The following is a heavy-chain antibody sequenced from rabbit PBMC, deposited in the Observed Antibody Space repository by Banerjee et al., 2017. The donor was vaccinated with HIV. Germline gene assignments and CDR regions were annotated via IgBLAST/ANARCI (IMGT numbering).Heavy chain of an antibody. CDR2: IYAGEFGTT. V-gene: IGHV1S45*01. CDR1: GFSFSNKYV. Sequence: QEQLEESGGDLVKPEGSLPLTCTASGFSFSNKYVMCWVRQAPGKELELIACIYAGEFGTTYYASWAKGRFTISKTSSTTVSLQMNSLTAADTATYFCARGAGSGGDLWGPGTLVTVS. D-gene: IGHD4-2*01. J-gene: IGHJ4*01. CDR3: ARGAGSGGDL.